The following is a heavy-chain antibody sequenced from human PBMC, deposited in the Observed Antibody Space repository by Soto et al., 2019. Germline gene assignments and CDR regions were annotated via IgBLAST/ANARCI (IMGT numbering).Heavy chain of an antibody. CDR1: GGSISSYY. CDR2: IYYSGST. Sequence: QVQLQESGPGLVKPSETLSLTCTVSGGSISSYYWSWIRQPPGKGLEGIGYIYYSGSTNYNPSLKSRVTISVDTSKNQFSLKLSSVTAADTAVYYCARDDCSGGSCRFDPWGQGTLVTVSS. D-gene: IGHD2-15*01. J-gene: IGHJ5*02. V-gene: IGHV4-59*01. CDR3: ARDDCSGGSCRFDP.